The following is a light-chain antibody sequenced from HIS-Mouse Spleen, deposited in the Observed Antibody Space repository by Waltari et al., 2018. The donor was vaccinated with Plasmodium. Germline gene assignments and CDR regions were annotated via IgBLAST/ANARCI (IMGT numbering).Light chain of an antibody. V-gene: IGKV3-20*01. CDR1: QSVSSSY. J-gene: IGKJ3*01. Sequence: EIVLTQSPGTLSLSPGERATLSCRASQSVSSSYLAWYQQKPGQALRLLIYGASSRATGIPDRFSGSGSGTDFTLTISRLEPEDFAVYYCQQYGSSPPVTFGPGTKVDIK. CDR2: GAS. CDR3: QQYGSSPPVT.